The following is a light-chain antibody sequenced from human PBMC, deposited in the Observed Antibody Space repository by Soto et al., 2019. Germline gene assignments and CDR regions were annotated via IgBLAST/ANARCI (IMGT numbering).Light chain of an antibody. J-gene: IGKJ5*01. CDR1: QNIRTY. CDR3: QQFNSYPIT. Sequence: DIQMTQSPSSLSASVGDRVTITCRASQNIRTYLNWYQHKSGEAPKALIFVASTLLRGVPPRFSGSGSGTEFTLTIGGLQPDDFATYYCQQFNSYPITFGQGTRLEIK. V-gene: IGKV1-16*01. CDR2: VAS.